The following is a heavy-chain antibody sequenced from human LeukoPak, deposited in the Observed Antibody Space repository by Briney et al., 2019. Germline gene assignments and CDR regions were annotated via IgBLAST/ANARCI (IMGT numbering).Heavy chain of an antibody. CDR2: INPNSGDT. CDR3: ARDAAVSGDSAFDI. Sequence: GASVKVSCKASGYTFTGYYVHWVRQAPGQGLEWIGWINPNSGDTNYAQKFQGRVTMTRDTSISTAYMELSGLRSDDTAMYYCARDAAVSGDSAFDIWGQGTMVTVSS. CDR1: GYTFTGYY. D-gene: IGHD4-17*01. J-gene: IGHJ3*02. V-gene: IGHV1-2*02.